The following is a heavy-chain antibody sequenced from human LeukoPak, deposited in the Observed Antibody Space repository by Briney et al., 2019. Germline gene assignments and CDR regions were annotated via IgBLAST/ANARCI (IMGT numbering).Heavy chain of an antibody. CDR2: ISYDGSNK. CDR1: GFTFSSYG. J-gene: IGHJ5*02. CDR3: AKEGRSALWFDP. D-gene: IGHD3-3*01. Sequence: GGSLRLSCAASGFTFSSYGMHWVRQAPGKGLEWVAVISYDGSNKYYADSVKGRFTISRDNSKNTLYLQMNSLRAEDTAVYYCAKEGRSALWFDPWGQGTLVTVSS. V-gene: IGHV3-30*18.